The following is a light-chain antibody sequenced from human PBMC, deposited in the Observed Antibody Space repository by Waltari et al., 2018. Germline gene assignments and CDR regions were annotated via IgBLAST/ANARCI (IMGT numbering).Light chain of an antibody. V-gene: IGKV1-5*03. Sequence: DIQMTQSPSTLSASVGDRVTITCRASQSISSWLAWYQQKPGKAPTHLIYKASRLESGVPSRFSGSGSGTDFTLTISSLQPDDFATYYCQQRSNWPPTFGQGTRLEIK. J-gene: IGKJ5*01. CDR2: KAS. CDR1: QSISSW. CDR3: QQRSNWPPT.